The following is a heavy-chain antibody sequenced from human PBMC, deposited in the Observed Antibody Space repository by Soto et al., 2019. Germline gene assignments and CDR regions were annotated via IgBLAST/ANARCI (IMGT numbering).Heavy chain of an antibody. CDR1: GYTFSNYD. Sequence: ASVKVSCKASGYTFSNYDINWVRQATGQGLEWMGWMNPNIGTTSYAQKFQGRVTITADESTSTAYMELSSLRSEDTAVYYCARDSPHTYYDFWSGYYDYWGQGTLVTVSS. D-gene: IGHD3-3*01. V-gene: IGHV1-69*13. CDR3: ARDSPHTYYDFWSGYYDY. CDR2: MNPNIGTT. J-gene: IGHJ4*02.